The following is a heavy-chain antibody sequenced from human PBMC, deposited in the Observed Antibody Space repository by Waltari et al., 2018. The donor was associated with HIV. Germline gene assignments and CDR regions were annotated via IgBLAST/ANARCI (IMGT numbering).Heavy chain of an antibody. CDR2: IYYSGRT. CDR1: GGSISSSTYY. Sequence: QLQLQESGPGLVKPSETLSLTCTVSGGSISSSTYYWGWIRQPPGKGLEWIGSIYYSGRTYYNPSLKSRVTISVDTSKNQFSLKLSSVTAADTAVYYCARARPAPYCRSTSCYAYYFDYWGQGALVTVSS. J-gene: IGHJ4*02. V-gene: IGHV4-39*07. CDR3: ARARPAPYCRSTSCYAYYFDY. D-gene: IGHD2-2*01.